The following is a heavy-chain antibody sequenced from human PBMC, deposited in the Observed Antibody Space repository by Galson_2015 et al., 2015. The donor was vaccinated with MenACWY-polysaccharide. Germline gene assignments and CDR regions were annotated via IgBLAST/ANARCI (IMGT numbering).Heavy chain of an antibody. J-gene: IGHJ2*01. CDR3: AKDQSVGSKDASTWY. D-gene: IGHD2-2*01. Sequence: SLRLSCAASGFTPTTYAMSWVRQAPGKGLEWVSGISGSGRSIYYADSVKGRFTISRDYAKNTLYLQMSGLRVEDTAVYYCAKDQSVGSKDASTWY. V-gene: IGHV3-23*01. CDR1: GFTPTTYA. CDR2: ISGSGRSI.